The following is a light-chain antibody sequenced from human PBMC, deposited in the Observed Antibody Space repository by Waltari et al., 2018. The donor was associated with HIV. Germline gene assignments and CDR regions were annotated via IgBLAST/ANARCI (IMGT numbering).Light chain of an antibody. CDR3: AAWDDSLKGVI. V-gene: IGLV1-44*01. CDR2: SSD. CDR1: YSNIGSNT. Sequence: QSVMTQPPSASGTPGQTVTISCSGTYSNIGSNTVNWYPQLPGTAPKLLIYSSDQLPSGVPDRFSGSKSGTSASLAISGLQSEDEADYYCAAWDDSLKGVIFGGGTKLTVL. J-gene: IGLJ2*01.